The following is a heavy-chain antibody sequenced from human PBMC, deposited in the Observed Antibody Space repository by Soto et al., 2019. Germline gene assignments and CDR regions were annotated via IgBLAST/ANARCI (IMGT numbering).Heavy chain of an antibody. J-gene: IGHJ6*02. CDR3: ARAYGGFDNGLDV. V-gene: IGHV4-59*01. CDR2: IYYSGST. Sequence: SETLSLTCTVSGDSIRSYYWTWIRQPPGKGLELIGYIYYSGSTRYNPSLKSRVTISVDMSKNQFSLKLSSVIAADTAVYYCARAYGGFDNGLDVWGQRTAVTVSS. D-gene: IGHD5-12*01. CDR1: GDSIRSYY.